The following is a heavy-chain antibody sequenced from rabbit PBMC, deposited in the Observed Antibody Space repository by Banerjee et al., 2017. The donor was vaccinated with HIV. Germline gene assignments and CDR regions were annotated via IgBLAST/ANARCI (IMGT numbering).Heavy chain of an antibody. CDR1: GFSFSSIYY. CDR3: ARDPYGGYDGYGYALNL. J-gene: IGHJ4*01. Sequence: QSLEESGGDLVQPEGSLTLTCTASGFSFSSIYYMCWVRQAPGKGLEWIACIHAGSSGITYYASWAKGRFTISKTSSTTVTLQMTSLTAADTATYFCARDPYGGYDGYGYALNLWGPGTLVTVS. V-gene: IGHV1S40*01. CDR2: IHAGSSGIT. D-gene: IGHD6-1*01.